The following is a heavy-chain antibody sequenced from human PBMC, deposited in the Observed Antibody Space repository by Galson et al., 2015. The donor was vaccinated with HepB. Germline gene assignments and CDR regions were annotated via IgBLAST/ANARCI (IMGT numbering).Heavy chain of an antibody. CDR2: IASQGNHYAT. D-gene: IGHD4/OR15-4a*01. V-gene: IGHV3-73*01. J-gene: IGHJ4*02. Sequence: SLRLSCAASGFIFSDSALHWVRQASGKGLEWVGRIASQGNHYATAYSVSGRGRFTISRDESKNTTYLQMNSLKTEDTALYYCTSGADYGPRRYWGQGTLVTVSS. CDR1: GFIFSDSA. CDR3: TSGADYGPRRY.